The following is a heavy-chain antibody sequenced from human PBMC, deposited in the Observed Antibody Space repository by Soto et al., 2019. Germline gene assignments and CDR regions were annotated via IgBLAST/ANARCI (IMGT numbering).Heavy chain of an antibody. D-gene: IGHD6-13*01. CDR3: GRHGGIGGAFLGPYFDY. Sequence: LGESLKISCNGSGYSFTSYWISWVRQMPGKGLEWMGRIDPSDSYTNYSPSFQGHVTISADKSISTAYLQLSSPKAWDTAMYYCGRHGGIGGAFLGPYFDYWGQGTPVTVSS. V-gene: IGHV5-10-1*01. J-gene: IGHJ4*01. CDR1: GYSFTSYW. CDR2: IDPSDSYT.